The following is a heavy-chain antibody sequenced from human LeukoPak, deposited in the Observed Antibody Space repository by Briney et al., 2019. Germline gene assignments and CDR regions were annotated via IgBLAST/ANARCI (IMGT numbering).Heavy chain of an antibody. Sequence: ASVKVSCKVSGYTLTELSMHWVRQAPGKGLEWVGGFDPEDGETIYAQKFQGRVTMTEDTSIDTAYMELSSLRSDDTAVYYCATPSQEGPGFYYYGMDVWGQGTSVTVSS. CDR1: GYTLTELS. CDR2: FDPEDGET. D-gene: IGHD1-14*01. V-gene: IGHV1-24*01. J-gene: IGHJ6*02. CDR3: ATPSQEGPGFYYYGMDV.